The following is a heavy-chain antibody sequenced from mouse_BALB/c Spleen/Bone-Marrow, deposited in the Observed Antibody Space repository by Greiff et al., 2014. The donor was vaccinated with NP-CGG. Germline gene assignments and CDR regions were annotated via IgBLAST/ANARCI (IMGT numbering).Heavy chain of an antibody. CDR1: GYTFTSYW. CDR2: INPSNGRT. V-gene: IGHV1S81*02. CDR3: ARGTFDY. J-gene: IGHJ2*01. Sequence: QVQLQQPGAELVKPGASVKLSCKASGYTFTSYWMHWVKQRPGQGLEWIGEINPSNGRTNYNEKFKSKATLTVDKSSSTAYMQLSSLTSEDSAVYYCARGTFDYWGQGTPLTVSS.